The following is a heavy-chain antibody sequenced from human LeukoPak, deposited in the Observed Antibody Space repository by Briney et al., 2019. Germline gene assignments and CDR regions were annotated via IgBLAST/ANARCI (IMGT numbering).Heavy chain of an antibody. D-gene: IGHD3-10*01. V-gene: IGHV1-2*02. CDR2: INPNSGGT. CDR1: GYTFTGYY. CDR3: ARPITMVRGILTYGMDV. J-gene: IGHJ6*02. Sequence: ASVKVSCKASGYTFTGYYMHWVRQAPGQGLEWMGWINPNSGGTNYAQKFQGRVTMTRDTSISTAYMELRSLRSDDTAVYYCARPITMVRGILTYGMDVWGQGTTVTVSS.